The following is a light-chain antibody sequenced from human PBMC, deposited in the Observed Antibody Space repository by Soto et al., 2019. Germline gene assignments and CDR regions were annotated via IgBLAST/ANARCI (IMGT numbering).Light chain of an antibody. Sequence: QSVLTQPPSTSGSPGQSVTISCTGTSSDIGAYNHVSWYQQHPGRAPRFIIYEVSQRPSGVPDRFSGSKSGSTASLTVSGLHADDEADYYCSSYGGSSNPVMFGGGTKLTVL. V-gene: IGLV2-8*01. J-gene: IGLJ3*02. CDR2: EVS. CDR3: SSYGGSSNPVM. CDR1: SSDIGAYNH.